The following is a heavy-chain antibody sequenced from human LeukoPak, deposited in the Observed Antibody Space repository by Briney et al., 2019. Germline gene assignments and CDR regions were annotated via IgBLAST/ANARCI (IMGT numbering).Heavy chain of an antibody. V-gene: IGHV3-30*18. CDR1: GFTFSSYG. J-gene: IGHJ5*02. Sequence: GRSLRLSCAASGFTFSSYGMHWVRQAPGKGLEWVAVISYDGSNKYYADSVKGRFTISRDNSKNTLYLQMNSLRAEDTAVYYCAKGGSRFPLGHWGQGSLVTVSS. D-gene: IGHD2-15*01. CDR2: ISYDGSNK. CDR3: AKGGSRFPLGH.